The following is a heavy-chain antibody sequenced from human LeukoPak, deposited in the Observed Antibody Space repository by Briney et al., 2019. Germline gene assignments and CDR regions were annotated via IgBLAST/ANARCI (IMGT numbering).Heavy chain of an antibody. V-gene: IGHV3-48*04. CDR2: ITDSSSTI. CDR3: AREYVESSGYEIDYFDY. Sequence: GGSLRLSCAASGFTFSHYSMNWVRQAPGRGLEWVSYITDSSSTIYYADSVRGRFTISRDNARNSLFLQLNSLRAEDTAVYYCAREYVESSGYEIDYFDYWGLGTLDTVSS. CDR1: GFTFSHYS. J-gene: IGHJ4*02. D-gene: IGHD3-22*01.